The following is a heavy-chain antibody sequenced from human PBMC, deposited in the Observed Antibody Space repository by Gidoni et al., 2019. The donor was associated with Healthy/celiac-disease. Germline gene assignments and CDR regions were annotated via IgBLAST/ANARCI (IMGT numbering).Heavy chain of an antibody. CDR1: GFTFSSYE. D-gene: IGHD2-15*01. CDR3: AREPIVVVVAATRGFDY. V-gene: IGHV3-48*03. CDR2: ISSSGSTI. J-gene: IGHJ4*02. Sequence: EVQLVESGGGLVQPGGSLRLSCAASGFTFSSYEMNWVRQAPGKGLEWVSYISSSGSTIYYADSVKGRFTISRDNAKNSLYLQMNSLRAEDTAVYHCAREPIVVVVAATRGFDYWGQGTLVTVSS.